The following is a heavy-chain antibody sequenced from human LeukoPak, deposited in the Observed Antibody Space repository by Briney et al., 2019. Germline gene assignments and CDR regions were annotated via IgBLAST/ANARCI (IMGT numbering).Heavy chain of an antibody. CDR3: ARSGPAVVSLYYFDY. D-gene: IGHD4-23*01. J-gene: IGHJ4*02. Sequence: ASVKVSCKAPGYTFTSYGISWVRQAPGQGLEWMGWISVYNGNTKYAQKLQAIVTMNTDTSTSTVYMEQRSLRSDDTAVYYCARSGPAVVSLYYFDYWGQGTLVTVSS. CDR1: GYTFTSYG. V-gene: IGHV1-18*01. CDR2: ISVYNGNT.